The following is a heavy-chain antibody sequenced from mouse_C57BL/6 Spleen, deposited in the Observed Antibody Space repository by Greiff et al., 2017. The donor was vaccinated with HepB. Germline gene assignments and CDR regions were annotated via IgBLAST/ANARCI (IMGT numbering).Heavy chain of an antibody. Sequence: VQLQQSGAELVKPGASVKLSCKASGYTFTEYTIHWVKQRSGQGLEWIGWFYPGSGSIKYNEKFKDKATLTADKSSSTVYMELSGLTSEDSAVYFCARHEEGIYYGNYAWFAYWGQGTLVTVSA. V-gene: IGHV1-62-2*01. CDR2: FYPGSGSI. CDR3: ARHEEGIYYGNYAWFAY. CDR1: GYTFTEYT. D-gene: IGHD2-1*01. J-gene: IGHJ3*01.